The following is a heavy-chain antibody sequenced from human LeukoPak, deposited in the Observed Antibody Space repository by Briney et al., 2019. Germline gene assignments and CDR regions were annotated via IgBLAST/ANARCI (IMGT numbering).Heavy chain of an antibody. D-gene: IGHD3-10*01. CDR1: GFTFSYFG. Sequence: PGGSLRLSCAGSGFTFSYFGMHWVRQAPGKGLEWVAVISHDGGDGYYADSMKGRFTISRDTSKNTLYLQMNSLRAEDTAVYYCAKDGLWFGDLAYFDYWGQGVLVTVS. J-gene: IGHJ4*02. CDR3: AKDGLWFGDLAYFDY. CDR2: ISHDGGDG. V-gene: IGHV3-30*18.